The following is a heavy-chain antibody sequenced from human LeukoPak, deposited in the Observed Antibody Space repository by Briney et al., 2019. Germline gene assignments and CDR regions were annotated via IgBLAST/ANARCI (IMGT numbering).Heavy chain of an antibody. D-gene: IGHD7-27*01. CDR3: ARGHWGCDY. J-gene: IGHJ4*02. CDR1: GGSFSGYY. CDR2: IFHTGNT. Sequence: SDTLSLTCTVSGGSFSGYYWGCIRQPPGNGLEWIGYIFHTGNTNYNPSLRSRVTISVDTSKNQFSLKLTSVTAADTAVYYCARGHWGCDYWGQGALVTVSS. V-gene: IGHV4-59*07.